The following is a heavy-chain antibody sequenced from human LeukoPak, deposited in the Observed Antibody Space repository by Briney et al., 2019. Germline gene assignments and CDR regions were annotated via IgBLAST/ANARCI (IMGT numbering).Heavy chain of an antibody. CDR3: ARPRLLFGSGPILV. V-gene: IGHV4-34*01. D-gene: IGHD3-10*01. Sequence: SESLSLTCAISGASFSGYSWTWIRQPPGKGLEWIGEFSHTGSPIYNPSLKSRVNISIDTSKNQFSLRLTSVTAADTAVYFCARPRLLFGSGPILVWGQGTLVTVSS. CDR2: FSHTGSP. J-gene: IGHJ4*02. CDR1: GASFSGYS.